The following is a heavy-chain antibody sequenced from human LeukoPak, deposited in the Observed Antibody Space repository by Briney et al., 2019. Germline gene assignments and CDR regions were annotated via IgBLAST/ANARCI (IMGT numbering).Heavy chain of an antibody. CDR1: GFTFSSYA. CDR3: ARDGSIAVAGTYYYYDMDV. Sequence: GGSLRLSCAASGFTFSSYAMHWVRQAPGKGLEWVAVISYDGSNKYYADSVKGRFTISRDNSKNTLYLQMNSLRAEDTAVYYCARDGSIAVAGTYYYYDMDVWGQGTTVTVSS. J-gene: IGHJ6*02. V-gene: IGHV3-30-3*01. CDR2: ISYDGSNK. D-gene: IGHD6-19*01.